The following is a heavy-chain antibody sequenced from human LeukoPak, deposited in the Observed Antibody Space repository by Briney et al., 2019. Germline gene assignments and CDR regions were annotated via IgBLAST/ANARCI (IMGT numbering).Heavy chain of an antibody. D-gene: IGHD6-13*01. CDR2: ISSTSAYI. J-gene: IGHJ4*02. CDR1: GFTFNPYS. Sequence: GGPLRLSCTASGFTFNPYSINWAPQAPGGGLEWVSSISSTSAYIFYADSVKGRFTISRDNARNSLYLQMNSLRVEDTAIYYCARKGQQLAMLDFWGQGTLVTVSS. V-gene: IGHV3-21*01. CDR3: ARKGQQLAMLDF.